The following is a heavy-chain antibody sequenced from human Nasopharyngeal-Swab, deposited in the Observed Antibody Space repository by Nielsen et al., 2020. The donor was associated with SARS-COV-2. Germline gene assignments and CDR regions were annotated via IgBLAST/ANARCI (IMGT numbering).Heavy chain of an antibody. CDR1: GYSFTSYW. CDR3: ARPQWLDPRYFDY. D-gene: IGHD6-19*01. V-gene: IGHV5-51*01. Sequence: GESLKISCKGSGYSFTSYWIGWVRQMPGKGLEWMGIIYPGDSDTRYSPSLQGQVTISADKSISTAYLQWSSLKASDTAMYNCARPQWLDPRYFDYWGQGTLVTVSS. J-gene: IGHJ4*02. CDR2: IYPGDSDT.